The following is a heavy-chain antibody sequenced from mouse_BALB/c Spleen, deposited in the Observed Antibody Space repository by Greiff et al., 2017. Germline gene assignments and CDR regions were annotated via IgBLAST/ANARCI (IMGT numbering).Heavy chain of an antibody. CDR3: ARKEYGTFDY. J-gene: IGHJ2*01. CDR1: GFNIKDYY. Sequence: EVKLQQSGAELVRPGALVKLSCKASGFNIKDYYMHWVKQRPEQGLEWIGWIDPENGNTIYDPKFQGKASITADTSSNTAYLQLSSLTSEDTAVYYCARKEYGTFDYWGQGTTLTVSS. V-gene: IGHV14-1*02. D-gene: IGHD2-10*02. CDR2: IDPENGNT.